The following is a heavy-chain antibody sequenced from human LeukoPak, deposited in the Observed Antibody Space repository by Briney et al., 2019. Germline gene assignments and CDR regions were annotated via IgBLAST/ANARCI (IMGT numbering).Heavy chain of an antibody. D-gene: IGHD2-15*01. CDR3: ARGYCSGGSCKGLFDY. CDR2: IWYDGSNK. J-gene: IGHJ4*02. V-gene: IGHV3-33*08. Sequence: PGGSLRLSCAASGFTFNTYAMSWVRQAPGKGLEWVAVIWYDGSNKYYADSVKGRFTISRDNSKNTLYLQMNSLRAEDTAVYYCARGYCSGGSCKGLFDYWGQGTLVTVSS. CDR1: GFTFNTYA.